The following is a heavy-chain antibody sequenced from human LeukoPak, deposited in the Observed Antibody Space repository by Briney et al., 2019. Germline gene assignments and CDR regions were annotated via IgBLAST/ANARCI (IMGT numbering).Heavy chain of an antibody. Sequence: GGSLRLSCAASGFTSSSYSMNWVRQAPGKGLEWVSYISSSSSTIYYADSVKGRFTISRDNAKNSLYLQMNSLRAEDTAVYYCARDFPSDYWGQGTLVTVSS. CDR2: ISSSSSTI. J-gene: IGHJ4*02. V-gene: IGHV3-48*01. CDR3: ARDFPSDY. CDR1: GFTSSSYS.